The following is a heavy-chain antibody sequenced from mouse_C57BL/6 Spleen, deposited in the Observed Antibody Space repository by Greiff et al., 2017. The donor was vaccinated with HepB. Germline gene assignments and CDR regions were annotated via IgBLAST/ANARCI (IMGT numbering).Heavy chain of an antibody. V-gene: IGHV5-17*01. CDR3: ARDGADYFDY. CDR1: GFTFSDYG. Sequence: EVKVEESGGGLVKPGGSLKLSCAASGFTFSDYGMHWVRQAPEKGLEWVAYISSGSSTIYYADTVKGRFTISRDNAKNTLFLQMTSLRSEDTAMYYCARDGADYFDYWGQGTTLTVSS. CDR2: ISSGSSTI. D-gene: IGHD2-3*01. J-gene: IGHJ2*01.